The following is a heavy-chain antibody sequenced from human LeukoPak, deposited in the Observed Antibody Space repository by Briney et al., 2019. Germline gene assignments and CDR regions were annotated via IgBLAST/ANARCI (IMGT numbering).Heavy chain of an antibody. Sequence: GASVKVSCKASGYTFTSYDINWVRQATGPGLEWMGWMNPNSGNTGYAQKFQGRVTMTRNTSISTAYMELSSLRSEDTAVYYCARLLDYDFWSGYVYYYGMDVWGQGTTVTVSS. CDR1: GYTFTSYD. V-gene: IGHV1-8*01. CDR3: ARLLDYDFWSGYVYYYGMDV. J-gene: IGHJ6*02. D-gene: IGHD3-3*01. CDR2: MNPNSGNT.